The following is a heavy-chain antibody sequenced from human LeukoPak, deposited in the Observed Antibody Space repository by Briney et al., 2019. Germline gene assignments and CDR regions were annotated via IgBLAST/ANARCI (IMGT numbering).Heavy chain of an antibody. D-gene: IGHD6-13*01. CDR2: IYSGGST. CDR1: GFTVSSNY. J-gene: IGHJ4*02. V-gene: IGHV3-53*01. CDR3: ARDSGRYSSSWYERYFDY. Sequence: GSLRLSCAAPGFTVSSNYMSWVRQAPGKGLEWGSVIYSGGSTYYADSVKGRFTISRDNSKNTLYLQMNSLRAEDTAVYYCARDSGRYSSSWYERYFDYWGQGTLVTVSS.